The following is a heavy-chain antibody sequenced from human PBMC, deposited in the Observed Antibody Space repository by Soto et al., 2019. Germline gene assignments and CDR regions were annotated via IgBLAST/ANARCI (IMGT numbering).Heavy chain of an antibody. Sequence: QVQLVESGGGVVQPGRSLRLSCAASGFTFSSYGMHWVRQAPGKGLEWVAVIWDDGSNKYYADSVKGRFTISRDNSKNTLYLQMNSLRAEDTAVYYCARDLGLRLWGFDYWGQGTLVTVSS. CDR3: ARDLGLRLWGFDY. CDR2: IWDDGSNK. D-gene: IGHD3-16*01. CDR1: GFTFSSYG. J-gene: IGHJ4*02. V-gene: IGHV3-33*01.